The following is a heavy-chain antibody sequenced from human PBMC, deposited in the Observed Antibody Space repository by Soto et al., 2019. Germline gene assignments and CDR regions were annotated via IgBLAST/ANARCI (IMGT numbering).Heavy chain of an antibody. CDR2: IIPIFGTA. J-gene: IGHJ4*02. Sequence: QVQLVQSGAAVKKPGSSVKVSCKASGGTFSSYAISWVRQAPGPGLEWMGGIIPIFGTANYAQKFQVRVTTAADESTLTAYMELRSLSAEYPAVYYCARYREQRTQITFDSGVQGTLVTFSS. CDR1: GGTFSSYA. V-gene: IGHV1-69*01. CDR3: ARYREQRTQITFDS. D-gene: IGHD6-25*01.